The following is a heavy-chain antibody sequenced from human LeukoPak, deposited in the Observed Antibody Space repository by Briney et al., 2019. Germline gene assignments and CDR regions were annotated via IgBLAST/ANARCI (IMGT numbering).Heavy chain of an antibody. D-gene: IGHD3-3*01. CDR3: ARAEKYYDFWSAYYFDY. J-gene: IGHJ4*02. Sequence: PGGSLRLSCAASGFTFSTYTMNWVRQAPGKGLEWVASIRSSSSYIQYADSVKGRFTISRDNSKNTLYLQMNSLRAEDTAVYYCARAEKYYDFWSAYYFDYWGQGTLVTVSS. V-gene: IGHV3-21*04. CDR2: IRSSSSYI. CDR1: GFTFSTYT.